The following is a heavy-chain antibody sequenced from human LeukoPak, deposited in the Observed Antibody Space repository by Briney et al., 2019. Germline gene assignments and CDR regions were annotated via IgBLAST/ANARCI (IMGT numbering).Heavy chain of an antibody. CDR1: GGSISSSSYY. D-gene: IGHD2-15*01. CDR3: ARVVVAATTFDY. Sequence: SETLSLTCTVSGGSISSSSYYWGWIRQPPGKGLEWIGSIYYSGSTYYDPSLKSRVTMSVDTSKNQFSLKLSSVTAADTAVYYCARVVVAATTFDYWGQGTLVTVSS. J-gene: IGHJ4*02. CDR2: IYYSGST. V-gene: IGHV4-39*07.